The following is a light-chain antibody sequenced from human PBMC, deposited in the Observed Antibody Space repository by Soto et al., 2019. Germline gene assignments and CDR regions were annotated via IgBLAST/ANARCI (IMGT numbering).Light chain of an antibody. CDR1: SSDIGSYNH. CDR2: AVS. Sequence: QSALTQPASVSGSPGQSITISCSGTSSDIGSYNHVAWYQQFPGKSPKLMIYAVSDRPSGVSDRFSGSKSGITASLTISGLQTEDEDDYSCISYTDRQSYLFGTGTKVTVL. CDR3: ISYTDRQSYL. J-gene: IGLJ1*01. V-gene: IGLV2-14*03.